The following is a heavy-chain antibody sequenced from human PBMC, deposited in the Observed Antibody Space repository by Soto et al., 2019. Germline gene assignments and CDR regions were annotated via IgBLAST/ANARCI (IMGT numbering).Heavy chain of an antibody. CDR3: ASDPYYYASDY. CDR1: GFTFSDYY. D-gene: IGHD3-10*01. V-gene: IGHV3-11*01. Sequence: GGSLRLSCAASGFTFSDYYMTWVRQAPGKGLEWVSYISDGGDAIHYSDSVKGRFTVSRDNAKNLLYLQMNSLRAEDTAVYYCASDPYYYASDYWGRGTLVTVSS. CDR2: ISDGGDAI. J-gene: IGHJ4*02.